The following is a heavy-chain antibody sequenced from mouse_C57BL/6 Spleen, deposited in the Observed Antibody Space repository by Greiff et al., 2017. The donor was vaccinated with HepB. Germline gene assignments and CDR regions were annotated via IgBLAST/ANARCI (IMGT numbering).Heavy chain of an antibody. CDR1: GFTFSDYG. Sequence: EVKLVESGGGLVKPGGSLKLSCAASGFTFSDYGMHWVRQAPEKGLEWVAYISSGSSTIYYADTVKGRFTISRDNAKNTLFLQMTSLRSEETAMYYCARTGDYYAMDYWGQGTSVTVSS. V-gene: IGHV5-17*01. CDR3: ARTGDYYAMDY. CDR2: ISSGSSTI. J-gene: IGHJ4*01.